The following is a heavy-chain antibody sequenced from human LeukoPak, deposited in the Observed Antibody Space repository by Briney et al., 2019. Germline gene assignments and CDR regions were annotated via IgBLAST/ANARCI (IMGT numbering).Heavy chain of an antibody. J-gene: IGHJ4*02. D-gene: IGHD5-12*01. Sequence: GSLGLSFAASGFPFSSYSMNWVRPAPGKGLEWVANIKQDGSEKYYVDSVKGRFTISRDNAKNSLYLQMNSLRAEDTAVYYCARAHSGYDCWGQGTLVTVSS. CDR2: IKQDGSEK. V-gene: IGHV3-7*01. CDR1: GFPFSSYS. CDR3: ARAHSGYDC.